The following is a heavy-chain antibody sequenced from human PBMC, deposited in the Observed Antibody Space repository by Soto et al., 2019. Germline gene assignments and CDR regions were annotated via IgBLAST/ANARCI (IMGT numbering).Heavy chain of an antibody. Sequence: ASVKVSCKASGFIFTNNGISWVRQAPGQGLEWMGWTSAYNGNTNYAQNFQGRVTMTTDTSTSTAYMELRSLRSDDTAVYYCARKAHYGSGTYFDYWGQGTLVTVSS. D-gene: IGHD3-10*01. CDR1: GFIFTNNG. CDR2: TSAYNGNT. CDR3: ARKAHYGSGTYFDY. J-gene: IGHJ4*02. V-gene: IGHV1-18*01.